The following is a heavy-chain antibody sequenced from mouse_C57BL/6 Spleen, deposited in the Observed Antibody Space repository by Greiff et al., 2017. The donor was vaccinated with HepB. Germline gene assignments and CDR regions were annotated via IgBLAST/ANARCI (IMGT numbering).Heavy chain of an antibody. CDR2: IWSDGST. D-gene: IGHD1-1*01. CDR3: ARHRGSSSHWYFDV. J-gene: IGHJ1*03. Sequence: VQLQQSGPGLVAPSQSLSITCTVSGFSLTSYGVHWVRQPPGKGLEWLVVIWSDGSTTYNSALKSRLSISKDNSKSQVFLKMNSLQTDDTAMYYCARHRGSSSHWYFDVWGTGTTVTVSS. CDR1: GFSLTSYG. V-gene: IGHV2-6-1*01.